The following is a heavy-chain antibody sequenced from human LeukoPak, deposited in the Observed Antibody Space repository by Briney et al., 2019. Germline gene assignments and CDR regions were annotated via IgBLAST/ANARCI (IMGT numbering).Heavy chain of an antibody. D-gene: IGHD2-2*01. J-gene: IGHJ3*02. V-gene: IGHV4-34*01. Sequence: PSETLSLTCAVYGGSFSGYYWSWIRQPPGKGLEWIGEINHSGSTNYNPSLKSRVTISVDTSKNQFSLKLSSVTAADTAVYYCAMQNSGTSYCSSTSCYDAFDIWGQGTMVTVSS. CDR2: INHSGST. CDR1: GGSFSGYY. CDR3: AMQNSGTSYCSSTSCYDAFDI.